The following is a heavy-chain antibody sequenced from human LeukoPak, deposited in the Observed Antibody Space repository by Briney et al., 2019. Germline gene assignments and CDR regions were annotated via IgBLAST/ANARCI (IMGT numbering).Heavy chain of an antibody. D-gene: IGHD6-6*01. CDR1: GFTFSSYS. CDR2: ISSSSSYI. J-gene: IGHJ4*02. Sequence: GGSLRLSCAASGFTFSSYSMNWVRQAPGKGLEWVSSISSSSSYIYYADSVKGRFTISRDNARNSLYLQMNSLRAEDTAVYYCARAFSSSRSRDYWGQGTLVTVSS. V-gene: IGHV3-21*01. CDR3: ARAFSSSRSRDY.